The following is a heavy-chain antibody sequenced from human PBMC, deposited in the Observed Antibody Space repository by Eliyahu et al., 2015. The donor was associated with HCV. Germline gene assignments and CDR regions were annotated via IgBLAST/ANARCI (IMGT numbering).Heavy chain of an antibody. D-gene: IGHD3-16*02. CDR2: INHSGST. CDR3: ASLGELSPYYYYYGMDV. Sequence: QVQLQQWGAGLLKPSXTLSLTCXXSXGSFSGYYWXWIRQPPGKGLEWIGEINHSGSTNYNPSLKSRVTISVDTSKNQFSLKLSSVTAADTAVYYCASLGELSPYYYYYGMDVWGQGTTVTVSS. V-gene: IGHV4-34*01. J-gene: IGHJ6*02. CDR1: XGSFSGYY.